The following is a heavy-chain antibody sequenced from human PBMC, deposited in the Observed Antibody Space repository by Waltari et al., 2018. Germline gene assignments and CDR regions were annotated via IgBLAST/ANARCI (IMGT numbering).Heavy chain of an antibody. J-gene: IGHJ4*02. CDR2: ISHSGSN. CDR3: ARRGDAAMEFDY. D-gene: IGHD3-16*01. CDR1: GGSISSGYSY. V-gene: IGHV4-30-4*08. Sequence: QVQLQESGPGLVKPSQTLSLTCTVSGGSISSGYSYWSWIRQPPGKGLEWIGYISHSGSNYYNASLKSRVTISVDMSKNQFSLKLSSVTAADTAVYYCARRGDAAMEFDYWGQGTLVTVSS.